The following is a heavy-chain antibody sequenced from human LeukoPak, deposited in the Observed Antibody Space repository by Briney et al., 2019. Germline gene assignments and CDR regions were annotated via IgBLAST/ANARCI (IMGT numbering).Heavy chain of an antibody. J-gene: IGHJ5*02. Sequence: ASVKVSCKASGYTFTSYGISWVRQAPGQGLEWMGWISAYNGNTNYAQKLQGRVTMTTDTSTSTAYMDLRSLRSDDTAVYYCARAGYCSSASCYWEGFDPWGQGTLVTVSS. CDR1: GYTFTSYG. CDR2: ISAYNGNT. CDR3: ARAGYCSSASCYWEGFDP. D-gene: IGHD2-2*01. V-gene: IGHV1-18*01.